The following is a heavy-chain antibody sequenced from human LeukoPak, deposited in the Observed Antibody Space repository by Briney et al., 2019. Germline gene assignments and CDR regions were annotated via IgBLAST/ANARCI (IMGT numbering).Heavy chain of an antibody. CDR1: GGSISSYY. CDR3: ARGMGARVYYGMDV. Sequence: SETLSLTCTVSGGSISSYYWSWIRQPPGKGLEWIGYIYYSGSTNYNPSLKSRVTISIDTSKSQFSLRLSSVTAADTAVYYCARGMGARVYYGMDVWGQGTTVTVSS. V-gene: IGHV4-59*01. D-gene: IGHD1-26*01. CDR2: IYYSGST. J-gene: IGHJ6*02.